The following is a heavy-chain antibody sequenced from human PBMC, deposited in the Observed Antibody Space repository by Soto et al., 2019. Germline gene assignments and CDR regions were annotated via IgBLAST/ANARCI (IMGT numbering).Heavy chain of an antibody. D-gene: IGHD2-21*02. CDR1: GYTFTIYA. V-gene: IGHV1-3*01. CDR2: INAGNGNT. Sequence: ASVKVSCKASGYTFTIYAMHWVRQAPGQRLEWMGWINAGNGNTKYSQKFQGRVTITRDTSASTAYMELSSLRSEDTAVYYCARSIVVVTAADYWGQGTLVTLSS. CDR3: ARSIVVVTAADY. J-gene: IGHJ4*02.